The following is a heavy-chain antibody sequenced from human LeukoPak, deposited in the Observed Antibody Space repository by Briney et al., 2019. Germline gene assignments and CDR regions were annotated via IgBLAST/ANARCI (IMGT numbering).Heavy chain of an antibody. CDR3: AKDSRTGSPRAFDS. CDR2: ITIGGTT. V-gene: IGHV3-23*01. D-gene: IGHD1-26*01. CDR1: GFTFATYA. J-gene: IGHJ4*02. Sequence: GGSLRLSCAASGFTFATYAMTWVRQAPGKGLEWVSTITIGGTTFHADSVKGRFTISRDNSKNALYLQMNSLRPEDTAVYLCAKDSRTGSPRAFDSWGLGTLVIVSS.